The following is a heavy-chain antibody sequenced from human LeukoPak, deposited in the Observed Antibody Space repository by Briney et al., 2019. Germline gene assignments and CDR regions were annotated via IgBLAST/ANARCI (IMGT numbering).Heavy chain of an antibody. V-gene: IGHV4-61*02. D-gene: IGHD3-22*01. CDR2: IYTSGST. CDR1: GGSISSGSCY. CDR3: ARDGYYDSSGPLYYYYMDV. Sequence: SETLSLTCTVYGGSISSGSCYWSWIRPAAGKGLEWNGRIYTSGSTNYNPALKSRVTISVDTSKNQFSLKLSSLTAADTAVYYCARDGYYDSSGPLYYYYMDVWGKGTTVTISS. J-gene: IGHJ6*03.